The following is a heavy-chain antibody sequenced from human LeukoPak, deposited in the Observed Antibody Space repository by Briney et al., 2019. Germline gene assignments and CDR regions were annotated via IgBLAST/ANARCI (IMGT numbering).Heavy chain of an antibody. J-gene: IGHJ1*01. D-gene: IGHD6-13*01. V-gene: IGHV3-53*01. Sequence: GGSLRLSCAASGFTVSSNYMSWVRQAPGKGLEWVSVIYSGGSTYYADSVKGRFTISRDNSKNTLYLQMNSLRAEDTAVYYCALIAAAGYEYFQHWGQGTLVTVSS. CDR2: IYSGGST. CDR3: ALIAAAGYEYFQH. CDR1: GFTVSSNY.